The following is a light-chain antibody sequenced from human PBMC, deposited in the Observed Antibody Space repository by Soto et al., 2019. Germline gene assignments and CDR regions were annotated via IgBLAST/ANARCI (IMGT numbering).Light chain of an antibody. CDR2: DAS. Sequence: EIVLTQSPGTLSLSPGERATLSCRASQSVNNAYLAWYQQKPGQAPRLLIYDASKRATGIPDRFSGSGSGTDFTLTISRLESEDFAVYYCQQYGTSVLTFGGGTKVEIK. J-gene: IGKJ4*01. V-gene: IGKV3-20*01. CDR1: QSVNNAY. CDR3: QQYGTSVLT.